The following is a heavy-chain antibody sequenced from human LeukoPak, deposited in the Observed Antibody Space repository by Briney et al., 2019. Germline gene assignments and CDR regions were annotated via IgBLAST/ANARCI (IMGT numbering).Heavy chain of an antibody. V-gene: IGHV3-48*02. Sequence: PGGSLRLSCAASGFTFSSYSMDWVRQAPGKGLEWVSYISSSSSTIYYADSVKGRFTISRDNAKNSLYLQMNSLRDEDTAVYYCARDGGLVVVPAAIPGYYYYYGMDVWGQGTTVTVSS. D-gene: IGHD2-2*02. CDR3: ARDGGLVVVPAAIPGYYYYYGMDV. CDR2: ISSSSSTI. J-gene: IGHJ6*02. CDR1: GFTFSSYS.